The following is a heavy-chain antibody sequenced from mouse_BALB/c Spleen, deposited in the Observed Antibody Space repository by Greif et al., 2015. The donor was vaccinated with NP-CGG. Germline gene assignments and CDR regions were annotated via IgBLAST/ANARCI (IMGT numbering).Heavy chain of an antibody. V-gene: IGHV1-7*01. CDR3: ARSYGSRSWYFDV. CDR2: INPSTGYT. CDR1: GYTFTSYW. Sequence: QVQLQQSGAELAKPGASVKMSCKASGYTFTSYWMHWVKQRPGQGLEWIGYINPSTGYTEYNQKFKDKATLTADKSSSTAYMQLSSLTSEDSAVYFCARSYGSRSWYFDVWGAGTTVTVSS. J-gene: IGHJ1*01. D-gene: IGHD1-1*01.